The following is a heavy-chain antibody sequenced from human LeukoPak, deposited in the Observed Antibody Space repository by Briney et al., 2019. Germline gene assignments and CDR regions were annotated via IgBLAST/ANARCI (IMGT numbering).Heavy chain of an antibody. CDR3: DRGNSGWYGRMDY. Sequence: PGRSLRLSCAASGFTFSSYGMHWVRQAPGKGLEWVAVIWYDGSNKYYADSVKGRFTISRDNSKNTLYLQMSSLRAEDTANCAKDRGNSGWYGRMDYWGQGTLVTVTS. V-gene: IGHV3-33*06. J-gene: IGHJ4*02. CDR2: IWYDGSNK. D-gene: IGHD6-19*01. CDR1: GFTFSSYG.